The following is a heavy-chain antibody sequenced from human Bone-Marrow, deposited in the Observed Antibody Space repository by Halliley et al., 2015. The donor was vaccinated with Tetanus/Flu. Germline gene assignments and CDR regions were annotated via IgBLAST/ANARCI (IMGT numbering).Heavy chain of an antibody. CDR1: GFTFSNYA. CDR2: ISGSGDSI. Sequence: SLRLSCSASGFTFSNYAMNWVRQAPGRGLEWVAAISGSGDSIYYADSVKGRFTISRDSSESTLYLQMNSLRAEDTAEYYCAKASGSYAPATNGMDVWGQGTSVTVS. D-gene: IGHD1-26*01. CDR3: AKASGSYAPATNGMDV. J-gene: IGHJ6*02. V-gene: IGHV3-23*01.